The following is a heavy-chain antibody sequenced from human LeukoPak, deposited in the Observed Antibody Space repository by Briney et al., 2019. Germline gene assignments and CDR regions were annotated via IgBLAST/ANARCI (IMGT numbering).Heavy chain of an antibody. CDR2: IIPILGIA. J-gene: IGHJ3*02. V-gene: IGHV1-69*04. D-gene: IGHD2-2*01. CDR1: GGTFSSYA. Sequence: SVKVSCKASGGTFSSYAISWVRQAPGQGLEWMGRIIPILGIANYAQKLQGRVTMTTDTSTSTAYMELRSLRSDDTAVYYCARGGVVVVPAPYDAFDIWGQGTMVTVSS. CDR3: ARGGVVVVPAPYDAFDI.